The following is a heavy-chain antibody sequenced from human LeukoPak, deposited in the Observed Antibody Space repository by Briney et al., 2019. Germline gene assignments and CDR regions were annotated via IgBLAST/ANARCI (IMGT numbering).Heavy chain of an antibody. Sequence: ASVKVSCKASGYTFTSYAMNWVRQAPGQGLEWMGWINTNTGNPTYAQGFTGRFVFSLDTSVSTAYLQISSLKAEDTAVYYCARVVVIAATDAFDIWGQGTMVTVSS. CDR2: INTNTGNP. V-gene: IGHV7-4-1*02. CDR1: GYTFTSYA. D-gene: IGHD2-15*01. J-gene: IGHJ3*02. CDR3: ARVVVIAATDAFDI.